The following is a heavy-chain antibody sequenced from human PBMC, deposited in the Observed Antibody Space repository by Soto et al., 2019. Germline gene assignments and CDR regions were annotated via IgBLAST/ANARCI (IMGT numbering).Heavy chain of an antibody. V-gene: IGHV3-33*01. J-gene: IGHJ6*04. CDR3: ARDSPQEWDYYGSAMDV. D-gene: IGHD3-10*01. CDR2: IWYDGSNK. CDR1: GFTFSSYG. Sequence: GGSLRLSCAASGFTFSSYGMHWVRQAPGKGLEWVAVIWYDGSNKYYADSVKGRFTISRDNSKNTLYLQMNSLRAEDTAVYYCARDSPQEWDYYGSAMDVWGKGTTVTVSS.